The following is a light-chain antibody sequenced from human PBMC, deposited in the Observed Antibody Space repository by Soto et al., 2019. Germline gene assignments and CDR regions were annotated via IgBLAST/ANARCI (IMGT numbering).Light chain of an antibody. CDR3: HQYGISPPVT. CDR1: QSVSSSY. V-gene: IGKV3-20*01. Sequence: EIVLTQSPGTLSLSPGERATLSCRASQSVSSSYLAWYQQKPGQAPRILIYGASSRATGIPDRFSGSGSGTDFTLTISRLEPEDFAMYYCHQYGISPPVTFGQGTRLEIK. J-gene: IGKJ5*01. CDR2: GAS.